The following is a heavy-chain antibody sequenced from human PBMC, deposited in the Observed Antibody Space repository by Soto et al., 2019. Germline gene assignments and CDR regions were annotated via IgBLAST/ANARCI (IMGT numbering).Heavy chain of an antibody. D-gene: IGHD3-10*02. Sequence: AETLYLTCAVSGGSIISGHRWTWVRHSPGKGLEGVGEIYESGITNYNPSLNGRLSISMDQSKNQFSMKLTYVTAADKVLYFCARGFSMSDSSDKDRVYCYYGLNVWGQGTMVTVSS. V-gene: IGHV4-4*01. CDR2: IYESGIT. J-gene: IGHJ6*02. CDR3: ARGFSMSDSSDKDRVYCYYGLNV. CDR1: GGSIISGHR.